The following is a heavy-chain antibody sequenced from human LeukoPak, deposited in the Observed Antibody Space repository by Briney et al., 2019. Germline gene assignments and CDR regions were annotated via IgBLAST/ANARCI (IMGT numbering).Heavy chain of an antibody. V-gene: IGHV1-18*01. D-gene: IGHD5-18*01. J-gene: IGHJ4*02. Sequence: ASVKVSCTASGYTFTSYDINWVRQATGQGLEWMGWISAYNGNTNYAQKLQGRVTMTTDTSTSTAYMELRSLRSDDTAVYYCARDVDTASQTFDYWGQGTLVTVSS. CDR2: ISAYNGNT. CDR1: GYTFTSYD. CDR3: ARDVDTASQTFDY.